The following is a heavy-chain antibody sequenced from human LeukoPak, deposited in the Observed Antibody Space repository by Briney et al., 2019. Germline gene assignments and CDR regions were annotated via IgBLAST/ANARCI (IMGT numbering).Heavy chain of an antibody. CDR3: AKESAYCGSGCRSLSDY. CDR1: GFIFRNYW. D-gene: IGHD2-21*02. J-gene: IGHJ4*02. V-gene: IGHV3-74*01. Sequence: GGSLRLSCAASGFIFRNYWMHWVRQPPGKGLVWVSRIDSDGGDTKYADSVKGRFTIFRDNAKSTLYLQMNSLRAEDTAVYYCAKESAYCGSGCRSLSDYWGQGTLVTVSS. CDR2: IDSDGGDT.